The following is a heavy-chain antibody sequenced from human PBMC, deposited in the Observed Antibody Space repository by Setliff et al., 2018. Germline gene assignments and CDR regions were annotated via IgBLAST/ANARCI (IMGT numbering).Heavy chain of an antibody. Sequence: ASVKVSCKASGYTFTSYDINWVRQATGQGLEWMGWMNPNSGNTGYAQKFQGRVTITRNTSISTAYMELSSLRPEDTAVYYCARRGLGYDFWSGYYTMYYFDYWGQGTLVTV. V-gene: IGHV1-8*03. CDR2: MNPNSGNT. CDR3: ARRGLGYDFWSGYYTMYYFDY. D-gene: IGHD3-3*01. J-gene: IGHJ4*02. CDR1: GYTFTSYD.